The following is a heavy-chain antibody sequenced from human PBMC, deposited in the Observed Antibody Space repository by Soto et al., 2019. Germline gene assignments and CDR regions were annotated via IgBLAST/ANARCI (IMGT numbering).Heavy chain of an antibody. J-gene: IGHJ4*02. Sequence: ASVKVSCKTSGYVFTSFAIHWMRQAPGQGPEWMGWINTGNGDSKYSEKFQDRVTITRDTSATTAYMELSSLRSEDTAVYYCARKSDYGDYFDYWGQGTLVTVSS. CDR2: INTGNGDS. CDR3: ARKSDYGDYFDY. CDR1: GYVFTSFA. V-gene: IGHV1-3*04. D-gene: IGHD4-17*01.